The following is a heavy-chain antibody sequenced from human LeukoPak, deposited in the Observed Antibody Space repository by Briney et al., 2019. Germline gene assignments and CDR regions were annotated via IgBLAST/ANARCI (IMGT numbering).Heavy chain of an antibody. CDR3: AKDSQITYSSSSLFDY. V-gene: IGHV3-23*01. J-gene: IGHJ4*02. Sequence: GGSLRLSCAASGFTFSDYYMSWIRQAPGKGLEWVSAISGSGGSTYYADSVKGRFTISRDNSKNTLYLQMNSLRAEDTAVYYCAKDSQITYSSSSLFDYWGQGTLVTVSS. CDR1: GFTFSDYY. CDR2: ISGSGGST. D-gene: IGHD6-6*01.